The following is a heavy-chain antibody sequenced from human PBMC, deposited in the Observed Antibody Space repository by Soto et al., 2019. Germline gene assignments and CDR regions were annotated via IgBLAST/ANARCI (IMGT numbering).Heavy chain of an antibody. V-gene: IGHV1-18*01. CDR1: GYDFTTYG. J-gene: IGHJ4*02. CDR2: FSAQNDNT. Sequence: QVHLVQSGAEVKKPGASVKVPCKGSGYDFTTYGITWVRQAPGQGLEWMAWFSAQNDNTDYAQKLQGRVTETRDTSTSTAYMEPRSVRSDDTARYCCARGRYGDYWGQGALVTVSS. D-gene: IGHD1-1*01. CDR3: ARGRYGDY.